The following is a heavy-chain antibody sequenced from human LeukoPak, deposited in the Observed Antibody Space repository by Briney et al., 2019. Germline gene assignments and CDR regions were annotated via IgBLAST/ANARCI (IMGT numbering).Heavy chain of an antibody. CDR1: GFTFSSYA. J-gene: IGHJ4*02. CDR3: AKVRQGYYGSGSYFYFDY. D-gene: IGHD3-10*01. CDR2: ISGSGGST. Sequence: GGSLRPSCAASGFTFSSYAMSWVRQAPGKGLEWVSAISGSGGSTYYADSVKGRFTISRDNSKNTLYLQMNSLRAEDTAVYYCAKVRQGYYGSGSYFYFDYWGQGTLVTVSS. V-gene: IGHV3-23*01.